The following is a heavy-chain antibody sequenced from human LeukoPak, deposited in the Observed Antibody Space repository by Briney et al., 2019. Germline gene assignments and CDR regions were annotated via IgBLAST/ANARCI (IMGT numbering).Heavy chain of an antibody. CDR3: AKPVVAATHFDY. Sequence: GGSLRPSCAASGFTFSSYPMSWVRQAPGKGLEWVSTIVGSGGSTYYADSVKGRFSLSRDNSRNTLYLQMSSLRAEDTAVYYCAKPVVAATHFDYWGQGALVTVSS. CDR2: IVGSGGST. CDR1: GFTFSSYP. J-gene: IGHJ4*02. D-gene: IGHD2-15*01. V-gene: IGHV3-23*01.